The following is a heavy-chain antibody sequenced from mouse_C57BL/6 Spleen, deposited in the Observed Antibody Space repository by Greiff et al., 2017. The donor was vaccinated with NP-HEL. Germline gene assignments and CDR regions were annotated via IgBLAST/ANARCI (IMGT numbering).Heavy chain of an antibody. CDR2: ISDGGSYT. CDR1: GFTFSSYA. D-gene: IGHD1-1*01. V-gene: IGHV5-4*01. J-gene: IGHJ1*03. Sequence: EVHLVESGGGLVKPGGSLKLSCAASGFTFSSYAMSWVRQTPEKRLEWVATISDGGSYTYYPDNVKGRFTISRDNAKNNLYLQMSHLKSEDTAMYYCARDRRSDYYGSSYWYFDVWGTGTTVTVSS. CDR3: ARDRRSDYYGSSYWYFDV.